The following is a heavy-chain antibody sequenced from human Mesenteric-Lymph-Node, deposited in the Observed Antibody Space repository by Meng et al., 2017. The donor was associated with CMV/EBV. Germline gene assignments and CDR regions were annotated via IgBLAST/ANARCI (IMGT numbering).Heavy chain of an antibody. CDR1: GGSFSGYY. V-gene: IGHV4-34*01. D-gene: IGHD3-22*01. CDR2: INHSGST. Sequence: SETLSLTCAVYGGSFSGYYWSWIRQPPGKGLEWIGEINHSGSTNYNPSLKSRVTISVDTSKNQFSLKLSSVTAADTAVYYCVGPRLLRGVFDYWGQGTLVTVSS. CDR3: VGPRLLRGVFDY. J-gene: IGHJ4*02.